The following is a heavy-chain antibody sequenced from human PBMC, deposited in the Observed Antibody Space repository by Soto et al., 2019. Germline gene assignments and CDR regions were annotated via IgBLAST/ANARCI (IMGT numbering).Heavy chain of an antibody. CDR2: ISGSGGST. CDR3: AKDHGQWLVLSYYFDY. Sequence: EVQLLESGGGLVQPGGSLRLSCAASGFTFSSYAMSWVRQAPGKGLEWVSAISGSGGSTYYADSVKGRFTISRDNSKNTLYLQMNSLRAEDTAVYYCAKDHGQWLVLSYYFDYWGQGTLVTVSS. D-gene: IGHD6-19*01. CDR1: GFTFSSYA. J-gene: IGHJ4*02. V-gene: IGHV3-23*01.